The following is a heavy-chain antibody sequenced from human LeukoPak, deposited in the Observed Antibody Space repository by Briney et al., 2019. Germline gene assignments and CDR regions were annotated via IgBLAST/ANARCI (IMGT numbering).Heavy chain of an antibody. CDR2: IYYSGST. CDR3: ARVGTWPSYYFDY. CDR1: GGSISSNNYY. D-gene: IGHD1-1*01. Sequence: SGTLSLTCTVSGGSISSNNYYWGWIRQPPGKGLEWIGSIYYSGSTYYNPSLKSRVTISVDTSKNQFSLKLSSVTAADTAVYYCARVGTWPSYYFDYWGQGTLVTVSS. V-gene: IGHV4-39*07. J-gene: IGHJ4*02.